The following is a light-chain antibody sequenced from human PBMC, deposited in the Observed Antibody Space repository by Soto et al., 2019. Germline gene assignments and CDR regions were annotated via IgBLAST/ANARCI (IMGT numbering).Light chain of an antibody. Sequence: EVVLTQSPGTLSLSPGERATLSCRASQTISSIYFAWYQQKPGQAPRLLIYGASSRATGIPDRFSGSGSATDFPLTISRLEPEDFAVYYCQQYGRLPWTFGQGTKVEIK. CDR2: GAS. V-gene: IGKV3-20*01. J-gene: IGKJ1*01. CDR1: QTISSIY. CDR3: QQYGRLPWT.